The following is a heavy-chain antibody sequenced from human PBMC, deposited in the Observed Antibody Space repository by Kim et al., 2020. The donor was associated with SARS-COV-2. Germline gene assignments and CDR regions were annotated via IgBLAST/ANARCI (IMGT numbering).Heavy chain of an antibody. CDR2: MNPNSGNT. D-gene: IGHD1-26*01. Sequence: ASVKVSCEASGYTFTSYDINWVRQATGHGLEWMGWMNPNSGNTGYAQNFQGRVTLTRNTSINTAFMELNSLRSDDTAVYYCARNSPANRLFDYWGQGTPVTVSS. CDR1: GYTFTSYD. V-gene: IGHV1-8*01. CDR3: ARNSPANRLFDY. J-gene: IGHJ4*02.